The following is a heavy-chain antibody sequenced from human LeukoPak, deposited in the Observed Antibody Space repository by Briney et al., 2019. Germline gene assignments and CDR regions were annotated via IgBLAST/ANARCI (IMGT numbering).Heavy chain of an antibody. CDR2: IKQDGSEK. Sequence: GGSLRLSCAASGFTFSSYWMSWVRQAPGKGLEWVANIKQDGSEKYYVDSVKGRFTISRDNAKNSLYLQMNSLRAEDTALYYCARDATGSGLNAGFDYWGQGTLVTVS. V-gene: IGHV3-7*03. D-gene: IGHD3-10*01. CDR1: GFTFSSYW. J-gene: IGHJ4*02. CDR3: ARDATGSGLNAGFDY.